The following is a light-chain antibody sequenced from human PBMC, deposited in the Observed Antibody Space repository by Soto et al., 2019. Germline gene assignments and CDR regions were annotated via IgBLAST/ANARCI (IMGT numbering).Light chain of an antibody. Sequence: IQLTQSPSSLSASVGDRVTLTCRASQSISSWLAWFQQKPGKAPKLLIYKASSLESGVPSRFRGSGAGKDLALTISSLQPDDFATYHCQQYNIYQWTVGQGPKVHIK. CDR3: QQYNIYQWT. V-gene: IGKV1-5*03. CDR2: KAS. J-gene: IGKJ1*01. CDR1: QSISSW.